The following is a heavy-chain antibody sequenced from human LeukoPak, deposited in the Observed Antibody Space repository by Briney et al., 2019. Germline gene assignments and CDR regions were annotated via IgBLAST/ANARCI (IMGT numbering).Heavy chain of an antibody. Sequence: ASVKVSCKTSGYTFTNYAMNWVRQAPGQGLEWMGWINPNTGNPAYAQGFTGRFVFSLDTSVSTAYLQISSLEAEDTAVYYCARAIIHLGELSLPSYWGQGTLVTVSP. D-gene: IGHD3-16*02. CDR1: GYTFTNYA. CDR2: INPNTGNP. CDR3: ARAIIHLGELSLPSY. V-gene: IGHV7-4-1*02. J-gene: IGHJ4*02.